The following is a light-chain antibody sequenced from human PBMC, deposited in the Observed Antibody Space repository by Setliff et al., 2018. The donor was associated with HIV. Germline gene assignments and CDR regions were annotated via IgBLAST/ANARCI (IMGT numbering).Light chain of an antibody. V-gene: IGLV2-14*03. J-gene: IGLJ1*01. CDR2: DVT. CDR1: SNDIGAYNR. Sequence: QSVLAQPASVSGSPGQSITISCTGTSNDIGAYNRVPWFQQLPGKVPKLMIYDVTHRPSGTSSRFSGSQSGNTASLTISGLQAEDEADYYCSSITTGGASDVFGTGTKVTVL. CDR3: SSITTGGASDV.